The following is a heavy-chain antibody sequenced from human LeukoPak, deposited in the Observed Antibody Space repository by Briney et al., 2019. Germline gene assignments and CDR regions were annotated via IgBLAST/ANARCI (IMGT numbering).Heavy chain of an antibody. CDR1: GFTFSSYS. Sequence: GGSLRLSCAASGFTFSSYSMSWVRQAPGKGLEWVSSISSSSSYIYYADSVKGRFTISRDNAENSLYLQMNSLRAEDTAVYYCARDKPGGGYDYGNDYWGQGTLVTVSS. CDR2: ISSSSSYI. J-gene: IGHJ4*02. D-gene: IGHD5-12*01. V-gene: IGHV3-21*01. CDR3: ARDKPGGGYDYGNDY.